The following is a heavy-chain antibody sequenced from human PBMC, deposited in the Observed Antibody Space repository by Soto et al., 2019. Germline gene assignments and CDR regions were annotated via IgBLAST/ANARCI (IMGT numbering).Heavy chain of an antibody. D-gene: IGHD3-22*01. J-gene: IGHJ6*02. CDR1: GFTFSTYS. CDR3: ARYDSSGYYWPYYYYGMDV. CDR2: ISSSSSYI. V-gene: IGHV3-21*01. Sequence: PGGSLRLSCAASGFTFSTYSMNWVRQAPGKGLEWVSSISSSSSYIYYADSVKGRFTISRDNAKNSLYLQMNSLRAEDTAVYYCARYDSSGYYWPYYYYGMDVWGQGTTVTSP.